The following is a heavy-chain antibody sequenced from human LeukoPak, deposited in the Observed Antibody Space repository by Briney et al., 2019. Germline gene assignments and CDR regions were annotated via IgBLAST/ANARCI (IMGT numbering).Heavy chain of an antibody. CDR3: ARYRGGGDYDY. V-gene: IGHV3-7*02. CDR1: GFTFSSSL. D-gene: IGHD4-17*01. Sequence: PGGPLRLSLAGSGFTFSSSLMSRVRQAPGKGAGGVGNKKEGGSDKYYVDSVKGRSSISRDNTKNSLYLQMISLRAEETAVYYCARYRGGGDYDYWGEGALVTASS. CDR2: KKEGGSDK. J-gene: IGHJ4*02.